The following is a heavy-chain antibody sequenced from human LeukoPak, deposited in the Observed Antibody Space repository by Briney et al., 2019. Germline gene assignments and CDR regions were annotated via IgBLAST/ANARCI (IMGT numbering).Heavy chain of an antibody. CDR3: STEERQHLYFDY. CDR2: TYYSGST. Sequence: SETLSLTCTVSGGSISTYYWSWIRQPPGKGLEWIGYTYYSGSTNYNPSLKSRVTISVVTSKNQFSLKLSSVTAADTAVYYCSTEERQHLYFDYWGQGTLATVSS. D-gene: IGHD6-13*01. CDR1: GGSISTYY. V-gene: IGHV4-59*12. J-gene: IGHJ4*02.